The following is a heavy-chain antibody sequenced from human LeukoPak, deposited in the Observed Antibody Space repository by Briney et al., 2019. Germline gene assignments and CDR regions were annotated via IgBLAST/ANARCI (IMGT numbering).Heavy chain of an antibody. V-gene: IGHV3-30*18. J-gene: IGHJ5*02. CDR1: GFTFSSYG. CDR2: ISYDGSNK. D-gene: IGHD2-2*01. Sequence: PGGPLRLSCAASGFTFSSYGMHWVRQAPGKGLEWVAVISYDGSNKYYADSVKGRFTISRDNPKNTLYLQMNSLRAEDTAVYYCAKVSGSTSSPSHWFDPWGQGTLVTVSS. CDR3: AKVSGSTSSPSHWFDP.